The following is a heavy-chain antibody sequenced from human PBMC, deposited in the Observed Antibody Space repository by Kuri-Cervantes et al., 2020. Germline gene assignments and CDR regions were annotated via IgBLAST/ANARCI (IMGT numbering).Heavy chain of an antibody. J-gene: IGHJ4*02. CDR1: GYTFTSYY. D-gene: IGHD5-18*01. CDR3: ARRRYSYGFQAIDY. Sequence: ASVKVSCKASGYTFTSYYMHWVRQAPGQGLEWMGIINPSGGSTSYAQKFQGRVTMTRDTSISTAYMELSRLRSDDTAVYYCARRRYSYGFQAIDYWGQGTLVTVSS. CDR2: INPSGGST. V-gene: IGHV1-46*01.